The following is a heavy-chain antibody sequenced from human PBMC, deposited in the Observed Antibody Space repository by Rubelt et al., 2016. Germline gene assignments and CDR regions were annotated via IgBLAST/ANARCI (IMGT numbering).Heavy chain of an antibody. CDR1: GGSISSYY. J-gene: IGHJ4*02. V-gene: IGHV4-59*12. Sequence: QVQLQESGPGLEKPSETLSLTCTVSGGSISSYYWSWIRQPPGKGLEWIGYIYYSGSTNYNPSLKSRVTISVDKSKNQFSLKLSSVTAADTAVYYCSAAHPQTEEFDYWGQGTLVTVSS. CDR2: IYYSGST. D-gene: IGHD6-13*01. CDR3: SAAHPQTEEFDY.